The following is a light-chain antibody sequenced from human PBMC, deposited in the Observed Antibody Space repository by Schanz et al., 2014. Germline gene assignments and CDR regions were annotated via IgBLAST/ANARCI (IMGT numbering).Light chain of an antibody. CDR3: SSYAGSNKEV. J-gene: IGLJ3*02. CDR1: SSDVGGHDY. V-gene: IGLV2-8*01. CDR2: QVT. Sequence: QSALTQPPSASGAPGQSVTISCTGTSSDVGGHDYVSWYQHHPGKAPKVMIYQVTKRPSGVPDRFSGSKSGNTASLTVSGLQAEDEADYYCSSYAGSNKEVFGGGTKLTVL.